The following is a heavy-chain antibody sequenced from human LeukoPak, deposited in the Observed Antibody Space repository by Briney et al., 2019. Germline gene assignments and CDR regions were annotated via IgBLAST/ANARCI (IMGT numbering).Heavy chain of an antibody. CDR1: SGSISTSNYY. CDR3: ARNIAVAAMGEYYFDY. Sequence: PSETLSLTCTVSSGSISTSNYYWGWVRQPPGKALEWIGNIFYSGSTYYSPSLKSRVTISLDTSRNQFSLKLNSVTAADTAVYYCARNIAVAAMGEYYFDYWGQGTLVTVSS. CDR2: IFYSGST. V-gene: IGHV4-39*07. D-gene: IGHD6-19*01. J-gene: IGHJ4*02.